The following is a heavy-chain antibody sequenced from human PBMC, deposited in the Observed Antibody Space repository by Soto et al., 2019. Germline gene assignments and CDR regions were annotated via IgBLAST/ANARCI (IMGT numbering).Heavy chain of an antibody. V-gene: IGHV3-23*01. J-gene: IGHJ4*02. CDR1: GLTFSRAD. Sequence: EVQLSESGGGLVQPGGSLRLSCAASGLTFSRADLSWVRQAPGKGLEWVSAISGSGGDIHYADSVKGRLTVSRDNPKNTLFLQMSSLRVEDTAIYYCATHSWDHWGQGTLVTVSS. CDR2: ISGSGGDI. CDR3: ATHSWDH.